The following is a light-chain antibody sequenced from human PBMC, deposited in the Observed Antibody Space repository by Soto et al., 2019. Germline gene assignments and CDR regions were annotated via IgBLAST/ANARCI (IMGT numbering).Light chain of an antibody. CDR2: EVS. V-gene: IGLV2-23*02. J-gene: IGLJ3*02. CDR1: SSDVGSYNL. Sequence: QSALTQPASVSGSPGQSITISCTGTSSDVGSYNLVSWYQQHPGKAPNLMIYEVSKRPSGVSNLFSGSKSGNTASLTISGLQAEDAADYYCCSYAGSSTFGVFGGGTKLTVL. CDR3: CSYAGSSTFGV.